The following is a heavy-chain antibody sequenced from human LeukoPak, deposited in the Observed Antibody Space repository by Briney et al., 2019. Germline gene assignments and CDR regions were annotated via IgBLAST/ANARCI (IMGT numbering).Heavy chain of an antibody. CDR2: ISFDGTDA. CDR1: GFTFSSYA. J-gene: IGHJ3*02. Sequence: GGSLRLSCAASGFTFSSYAMHWVRQAPGKGLEWVAVISFDGTDAFYADSVKGRFTISRDNSKNTLYLQMNSLRAEDTAVYYCAKTGPYSGTYLSAFDIWGQGTMVTVSS. D-gene: IGHD1-26*01. CDR3: AKTGPYSGTYLSAFDI. V-gene: IGHV3-30*04.